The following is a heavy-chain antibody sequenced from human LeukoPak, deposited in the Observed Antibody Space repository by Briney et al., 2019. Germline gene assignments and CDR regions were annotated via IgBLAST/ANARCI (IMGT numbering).Heavy chain of an antibody. CDR3: ARSPNYDSSGFYWYYLDY. J-gene: IGHJ4*02. CDR2: INPKSGGT. V-gene: IGHV1-2*02. CDR1: GYTFTSYY. D-gene: IGHD3-22*01. Sequence: ASVKVSCKASGYTFTSYYMHWVRQAPGQGLEWMGWINPKSGGTNYAQKFQGRVTMTRDTSISTAYMELSRLRSDDTAVYYCARSPNYDSSGFYWYYLDYWGQGTLVTVSS.